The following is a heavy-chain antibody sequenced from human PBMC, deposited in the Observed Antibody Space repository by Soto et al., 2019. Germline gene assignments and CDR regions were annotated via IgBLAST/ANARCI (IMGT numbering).Heavy chain of an antibody. D-gene: IGHD3-9*01. CDR3: ARGLYDILTENNWFDP. CDR2: IYYSGST. J-gene: IGHJ5*02. V-gene: IGHV4-59*08. CDR1: GGSISSYY. Sequence: SQTLSLTCTVSGGSISSYYWSWIRQPPGKGLEWIGYIYYSGSTNYNPSLKSRVTISVDTSKNQFSLKLSSVTAADTAVYYCARGLYDILTENNWFDPWGQGTLVTVSS.